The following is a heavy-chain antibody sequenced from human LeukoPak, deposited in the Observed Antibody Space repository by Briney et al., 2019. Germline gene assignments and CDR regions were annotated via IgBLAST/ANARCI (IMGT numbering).Heavy chain of an antibody. CDR2: ISYDGTNK. V-gene: IGHV3-30*18. Sequence: GGSLRLSCTASGFTFSSFGMHWVRQAPGKGLEWVAVISYDGTNKYYADSVKGRFTISRDNSKNTLYVQMNCLRAEDTAVYYCAKATYSYGLPGYWGQGTLVTVSS. CDR3: AKATYSYGLPGY. CDR1: GFTFSSFG. D-gene: IGHD5-18*01. J-gene: IGHJ4*02.